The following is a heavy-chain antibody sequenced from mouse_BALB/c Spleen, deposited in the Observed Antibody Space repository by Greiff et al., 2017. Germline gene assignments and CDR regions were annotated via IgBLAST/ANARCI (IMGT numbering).Heavy chain of an antibody. V-gene: IGHV5-6-4*01. J-gene: IGHJ1*01. D-gene: IGHD1-3*01. Sequence: EVKVVESGGGLVKPGGSLKLSCAASGFTFSSYTMSWVRQTPEKRLEWVATISSGGSYTYYPDSVKGRFTISRDNAKNTLYLQMSSLKSEDTAMYYCTRDKGNWDFDVWGAGTTVTVSS. CDR2: ISSGGSYT. CDR3: TRDKGNWDFDV. CDR1: GFTFSSYT.